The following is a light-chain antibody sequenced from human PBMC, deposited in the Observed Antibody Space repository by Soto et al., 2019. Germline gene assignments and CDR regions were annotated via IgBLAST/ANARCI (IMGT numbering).Light chain of an antibody. V-gene: IGLV2-11*01. J-gene: IGLJ2*01. CDR3: CSYAGGYTLV. CDR2: DVN. CDR1: SSDVGGYHY. Sequence: QSALTQPRSVSGSPGQSVTLSCTGTSSDVGGYHYVSWYQHHPGKAPKIIIYDVNKRPSGVPDRFSGSKSGNTASLTISGLQTEDEADYYCCSYAGGYTLVFGGGTKLTVL.